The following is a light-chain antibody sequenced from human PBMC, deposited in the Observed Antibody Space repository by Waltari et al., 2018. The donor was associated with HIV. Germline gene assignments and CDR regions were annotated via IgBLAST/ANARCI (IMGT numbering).Light chain of an antibody. CDR2: RDS. J-gene: IGLJ2*01. CDR1: ELANQY. Sequence: SSDLTQAPSVSVSPGQTASISCSGHELANQYVHWYQEKAGQAPVLVNFRDSERPLGIPERISGSRSGILATLTISGVLAEDEADYYCQSAATSGTSVVFGGGTKLTVL. CDR3: QSAATSGTSVV. V-gene: IGLV3-25*03.